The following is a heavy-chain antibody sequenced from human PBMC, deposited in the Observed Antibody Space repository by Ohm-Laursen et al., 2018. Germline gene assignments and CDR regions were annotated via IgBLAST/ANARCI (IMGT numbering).Heavy chain of an antibody. J-gene: IGHJ4*02. CDR1: GDSMSSSHW. V-gene: IGHV4-28*01. D-gene: IGHD2/OR15-2a*01. CDR3: ARMDNSWNLDY. Sequence: SDTPSLTCTVSGDSMSSSHWWGWIRQPPGKGLEWIGYISYSGSTYYNPSLKSRVTMSVDTSKNQFSLRLSSVTAVDTAVYYCARMDNSWNLDYWGQGTLVIVSS. CDR2: ISYSGST.